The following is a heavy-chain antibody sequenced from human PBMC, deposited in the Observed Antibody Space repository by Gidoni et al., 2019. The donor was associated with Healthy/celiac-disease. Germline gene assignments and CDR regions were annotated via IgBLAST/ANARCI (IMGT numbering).Heavy chain of an antibody. D-gene: IGHD3-22*01. CDR3: AKEGYYDSSGYYYDAFDI. Sequence: EVHLLESVGGLVQPGGSLRLSCAASGFTFSSYAMSWVRQAPGQGLEWVSAISGSGGSTHYADSVKGRFTISRDNSKNNLYLQMNSLRAEDTAVYYCAKEGYYDSSGYYYDAFDIWGQGTMVTVSS. CDR1: GFTFSSYA. J-gene: IGHJ3*02. CDR2: ISGSGGST. V-gene: IGHV3-23*01.